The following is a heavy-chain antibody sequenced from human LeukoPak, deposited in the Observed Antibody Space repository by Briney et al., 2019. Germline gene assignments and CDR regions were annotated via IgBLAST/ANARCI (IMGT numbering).Heavy chain of an antibody. CDR1: GDSISSSSYY. V-gene: IGHV4-39*07. CDR3: ARYHYDSSGYHRFDY. Sequence: PSETLSLTCTVSGDSISSSSYYWGWLRQPPGRGLEWIETMYYSGSTHYNLSLKSRVTISVDTSKNQFSLKLSSVTAADTAVYYCARYHYDSSGYHRFDYWGQGTLVIVSS. J-gene: IGHJ4*02. D-gene: IGHD3-22*01. CDR2: MYYSGST.